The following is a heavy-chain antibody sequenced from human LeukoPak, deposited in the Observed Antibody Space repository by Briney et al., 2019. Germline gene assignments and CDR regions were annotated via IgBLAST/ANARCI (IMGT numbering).Heavy chain of an antibody. J-gene: IGHJ4*02. D-gene: IGHD3-10*01. CDR2: IYPGDSET. V-gene: IGHV5-51*01. CDR1: GYSFTSYW. CDR3: ARHLMYSGSYGDY. Sequence: GESLKISCKGSGYSFTSYWIGWVRQMPGKGLEWMGIIYPGDSETKYSPSFQGQVTISVDKSISTAYLQWSSLKASDTAMYYCARHLMYSGSYGDYWGQGTLVTVSS.